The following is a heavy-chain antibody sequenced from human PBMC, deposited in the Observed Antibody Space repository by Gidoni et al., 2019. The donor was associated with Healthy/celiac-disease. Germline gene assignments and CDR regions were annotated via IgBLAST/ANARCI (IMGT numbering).Heavy chain of an antibody. CDR2: INPNSGGT. D-gene: IGHD3-10*01. J-gene: IGHJ5*02. CDR3: ARDRGVPNWFDP. V-gene: IGHV1-2*02. Sequence: QVQLVQSGAEVKKPGASVQVSCKASGHPFTGYYMHWGRQAPGQGLEWMGWINPNSGGTNYAQKFQGRVTMTRDTSISTAYMELSRLRSDDTAVYYCARDRGVPNWFDPWGQGTLVTVSS. CDR1: GHPFTGYY.